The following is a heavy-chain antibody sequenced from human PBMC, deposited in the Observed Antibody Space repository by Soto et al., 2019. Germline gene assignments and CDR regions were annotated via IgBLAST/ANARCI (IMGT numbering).Heavy chain of an antibody. J-gene: IGHJ6*02. CDR1: GFMFSSFA. CDR3: AKDSKSVSVSAARVYGMDV. CDR2: TRSSGEHA. V-gene: IGHV3-23*01. D-gene: IGHD2-2*01. Sequence: GGSLRLSFAASGFMFSSFAMTWVRQAPGKGLERVSTTRSSGEHAYYADSVKGRFTISRDNSKNTLFLEMSSLRAEDSAIYYCAKDSKSVSVSAARVYGMDVWGQGTTVTVS.